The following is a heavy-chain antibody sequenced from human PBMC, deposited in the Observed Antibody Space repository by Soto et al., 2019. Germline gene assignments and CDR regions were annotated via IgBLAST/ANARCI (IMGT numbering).Heavy chain of an antibody. V-gene: IGHV1-18*01. CDR2: ISAYNGNT. Sequence: QVQLVQSGGEVKKPGASVKVSCKTSGYSFTTYGISWVRQAPGQGREWMGWISAYNGNTNYAQKLQDRVTMTTDTSTSTAYMELRSLRSDDTVVYYCAREGPAPYYYYGMDVWGQGSTVTVSS. CDR1: GYSFTTYG. J-gene: IGHJ6*02. CDR3: AREGPAPYYYYGMDV.